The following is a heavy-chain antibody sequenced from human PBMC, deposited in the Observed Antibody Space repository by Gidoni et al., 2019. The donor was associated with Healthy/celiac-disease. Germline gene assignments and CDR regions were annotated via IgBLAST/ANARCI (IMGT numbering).Heavy chain of an antibody. V-gene: IGHV4-59*01. CDR3: ARGEYEAAAS. CDR2: IYYSGST. Sequence: QVQLQESGPGLVKPSETLSLTCTVPGGSISSYYWSWIRQPPGKGLEWIGYIYYSGSTNYNPSLKSRVTISVDTSKNQFSLKLSSVTAADTAVYYCARGEYEAAASWGQGTLVTVSS. CDR1: GGSISSYY. J-gene: IGHJ4*02. D-gene: IGHD6-13*01.